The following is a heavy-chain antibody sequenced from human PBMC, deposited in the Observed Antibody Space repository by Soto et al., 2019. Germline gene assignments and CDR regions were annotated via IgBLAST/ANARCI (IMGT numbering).Heavy chain of an antibody. J-gene: IGHJ3*02. D-gene: IGHD3-9*01. CDR1: GFTFSSYG. Sequence: QVQLVESGGGVVQPGRSLRLSCAASGFTFSSYGMHWVRQAPGKGLEWVAVIWYDGSNKYYADSVKGRFTISRDNSKNTLYLQMTSLRAEDTAVYYCAIASLTGYSIDAFDIWGQGTMVTVSS. CDR2: IWYDGSNK. V-gene: IGHV3-33*01. CDR3: AIASLTGYSIDAFDI.